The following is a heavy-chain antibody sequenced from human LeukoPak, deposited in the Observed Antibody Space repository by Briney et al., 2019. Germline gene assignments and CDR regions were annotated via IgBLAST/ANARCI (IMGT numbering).Heavy chain of an antibody. V-gene: IGHV3-7*01. Sequence: GGALRLSCAASGFTFSSYWMSWVRQAPGKGLERVANIKQDGSEKYYVDSVKGRFTISRDNAKNSLYLQMNSLRAEDTAVYYCARDSSGWYQFGDYWGQGTLVTVSS. CDR3: ARDSSGWYQFGDY. J-gene: IGHJ4*02. D-gene: IGHD6-19*01. CDR1: GFTFSSYW. CDR2: IKQDGSEK.